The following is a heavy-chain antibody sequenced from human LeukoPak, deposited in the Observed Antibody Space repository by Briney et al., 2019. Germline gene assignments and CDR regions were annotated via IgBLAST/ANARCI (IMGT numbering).Heavy chain of an antibody. V-gene: IGHV4-59*01. CDR1: AGFLTSYY. J-gene: IGHJ3*02. D-gene: IGHD3-10*01. Sequence: SETLSPTCTVVAGFLTSYYWSWNRPPPRKVRAWDGSIYYGGSTNYNPPLKSRVTISVDTSKNQFSLKLSSVTAADTAVYYCARVTRITILHAFDIWGQGTMVTVSS. CDR3: ARVTRITILHAFDI. CDR2: IYYGGST.